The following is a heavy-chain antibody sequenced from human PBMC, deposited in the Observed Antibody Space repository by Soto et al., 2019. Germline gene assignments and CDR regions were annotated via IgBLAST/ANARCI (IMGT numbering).Heavy chain of an antibody. CDR1: GYTFTSYY. CDR2: INPSGGTS. D-gene: IGHD3-16*01. CDR3: AIDAKDRYAHNSPESYYFGVDA. J-gene: IGHJ6*02. V-gene: IGHV1-46*01. Sequence: ASVKVSCKASGYTFTSYYIHWVRQAPGQGLEWMGVINPSGGTSTSAQKFQGRVTMTTDTSTSTASLELSSLRSKDTAVFYCAIDAKDRYAHNSPESYYFGVDAWGQGTTVTVSS.